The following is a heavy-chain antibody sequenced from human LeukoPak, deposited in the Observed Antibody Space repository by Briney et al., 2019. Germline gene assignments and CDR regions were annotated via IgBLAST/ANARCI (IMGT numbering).Heavy chain of an antibody. D-gene: IGHD4-11*01. CDR1: GGSISGYY. J-gene: IGHJ4*02. CDR2: IYTSGSP. V-gene: IGHV4-4*07. Sequence: PSETLSLTCSVSGGSISGYYWSWNRQPAGKGLEWIGRIYTSGSPNYNPALKSRVTMSIDTSKNQFSLKLGSVTAADTAVYYCARVRPYSYSNYYYFDYWGQGTLVTVSS. CDR3: ARVRPYSYSNYYYFDY.